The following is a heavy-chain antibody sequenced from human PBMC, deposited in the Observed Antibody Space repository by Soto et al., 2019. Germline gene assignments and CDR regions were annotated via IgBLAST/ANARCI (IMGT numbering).Heavy chain of an antibody. D-gene: IGHD7-27*01. J-gene: IGHJ6*02. Sequence: EVQLVESGGGLVQPGGSLRLSCAVSGFTFSNYWMSWVRQAPGKGLEWVANIKKDGSEKYYVDSVKGRFTISRDNGKKSLYLQMNSLRAEDTAVYYCAASLGMDVWGQGTTVTVSS. V-gene: IGHV3-7*05. CDR2: IKKDGSEK. CDR3: AASLGMDV. CDR1: GFTFSNYW.